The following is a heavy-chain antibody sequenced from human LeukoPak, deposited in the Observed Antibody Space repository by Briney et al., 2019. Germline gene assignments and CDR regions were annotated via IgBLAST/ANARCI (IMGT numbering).Heavy chain of an antibody. D-gene: IGHD6-19*01. Sequence: SETLSLTCAVSGYSISSCYYRGWIRQPPGKGLEWIGNIYHSGTTYYNPSLKSRVTISLDTSKNEFSLNLHSVTAADTAVYFCARGGSGWYDAFDIWGQGTMVTVSS. CDR3: ARGGSGWYDAFDI. J-gene: IGHJ3*02. CDR2: IYHSGTT. V-gene: IGHV4-38-2*01. CDR1: GYSISSCYY.